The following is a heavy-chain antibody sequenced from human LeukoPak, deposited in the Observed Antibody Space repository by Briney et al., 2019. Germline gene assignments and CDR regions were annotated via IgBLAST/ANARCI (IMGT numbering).Heavy chain of an antibody. CDR2: ISSTGSCI. D-gene: IGHD1-26*01. Sequence: NAGGSLRLSCEASGFIFNSYGMNWVRQAPGRGLEWVSSISSTGSCIFYADSVKGRFTISRDDAKNSVYLQMNTLRAEDTGIYYCARSEGGSENYWGQGILVAVSS. CDR1: GFIFNSYG. V-gene: IGHV3-21*01. J-gene: IGHJ4*02. CDR3: ARSEGGSENY.